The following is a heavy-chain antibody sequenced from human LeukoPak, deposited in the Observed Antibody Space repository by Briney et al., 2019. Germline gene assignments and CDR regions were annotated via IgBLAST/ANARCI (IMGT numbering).Heavy chain of an antibody. V-gene: IGHV4-59*01. J-gene: IGHJ4*02. Sequence: SETLSLTCTVSGGSISSYYWSWIRQPPGKGLEWIGYIYYSGSTNYNPSLKSRVTISVDTSKNQFSLKLSSVTAADTAVYYCARVGNSGYASQIDYWGQGTLVTVSS. D-gene: IGHD5-12*01. CDR1: GGSISSYY. CDR2: IYYSGST. CDR3: ARVGNSGYASQIDY.